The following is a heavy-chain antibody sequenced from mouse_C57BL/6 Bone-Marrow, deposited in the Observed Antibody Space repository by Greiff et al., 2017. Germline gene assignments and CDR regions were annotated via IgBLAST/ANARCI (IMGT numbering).Heavy chain of an antibody. CDR1: GYTFTSYG. Sequence: VQLQESGAELARPGASVKLSCKASGYTFTSYGISWVKQRTGQGLEWIGEIYPRSGNTYYNEKFKGKATLTADKSSSTAYMELRSLASEDSAVXFFAPSSYYYGSSYGAYWGQGTLVTVSA. CDR2: IYPRSGNT. CDR3: APSSYYYGSSYGAY. J-gene: IGHJ3*01. V-gene: IGHV1-81*01. D-gene: IGHD1-1*01.